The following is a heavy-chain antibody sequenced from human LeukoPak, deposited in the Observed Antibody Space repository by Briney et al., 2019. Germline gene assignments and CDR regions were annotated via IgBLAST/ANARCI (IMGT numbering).Heavy chain of an antibody. CDR3: AKESILTGYVEC. CDR2: ISRTGTT. CDR1: GFTFSSYA. V-gene: IGHV3-23*01. D-gene: IGHD3-9*01. J-gene: IGHJ4*02. Sequence: PGGSLRLSCAASGFTFSSYAMSWVRQASGKGLEWVSPISRTGTTYYADSVKGRFTSSRDNSKNTLYLQMNSLRAEDTAIYYCAKESILTGYVECRGQGTLVTVSS.